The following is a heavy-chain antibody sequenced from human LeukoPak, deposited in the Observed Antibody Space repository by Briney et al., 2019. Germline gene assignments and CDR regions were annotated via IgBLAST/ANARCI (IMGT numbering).Heavy chain of an antibody. J-gene: IGHJ4*02. Sequence: SETLSLTCAVYGASFSGYYWSWIRQPPGKGLEWIGYIYYSGSTNYNPSLKSRVTISVDTSKNQFSLKLSSVTAADTAVYYCAKGIGSSWLDYWGQGTLVTVSS. CDR1: GASFSGYY. CDR3: AKGIGSSWLDY. V-gene: IGHV4-59*01. CDR2: IYYSGST. D-gene: IGHD6-13*01.